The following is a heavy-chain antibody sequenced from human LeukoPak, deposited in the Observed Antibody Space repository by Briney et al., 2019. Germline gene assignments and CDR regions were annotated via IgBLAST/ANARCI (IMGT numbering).Heavy chain of an antibody. D-gene: IGHD2-2*02. CDR3: ARRVMGCSSTSRYSGAFDI. J-gene: IGHJ3*02. CDR2: IYYSGST. Sequence: SETLSLTCAVYGGSFSGYYWGWIRQPPGKGLEWIGSIYYSGSTYYNPSLKSRVTISVDTSKNQFSLKLSSVTAADTAVYYCARRVMGCSSTSRYSGAFDIWGQGTMVTVSS. V-gene: IGHV4-39*01. CDR1: GGSFSGYY.